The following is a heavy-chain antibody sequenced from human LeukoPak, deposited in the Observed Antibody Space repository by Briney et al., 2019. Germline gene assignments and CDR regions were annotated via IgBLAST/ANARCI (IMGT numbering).Heavy chain of an antibody. CDR3: ARDGRSGVDRYYDFWSGYYPSPPFDY. CDR2: IWYDGSNK. CDR1: GFTFSSYG. V-gene: IGHV3-33*01. Sequence: GTSLRLSCAASGFTFSSYGMHWVRQAPGKGREWVAVIWYDGSNKDYADSVKGRFTISRDNSKNTLYLQMNSLRAEDTAVYYCARDGRSGVDRYYDFWSGYYPSPPFDYWGQGTLVTVSS. J-gene: IGHJ4*02. D-gene: IGHD3-3*01.